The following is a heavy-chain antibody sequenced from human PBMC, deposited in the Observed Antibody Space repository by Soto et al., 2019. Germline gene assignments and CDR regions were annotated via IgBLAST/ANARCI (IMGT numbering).Heavy chain of an antibody. CDR2: IIPIFGTA. D-gene: IGHD3-22*01. V-gene: IGHV1-69*01. CDR1: GGTFSSYA. J-gene: IGHJ3*02. Sequence: GGSLRLSCAASGGTFSSYAISWVRQAPGQGLEWMGGIIPIFGTANYAQKFQGRVTITADESTSTAYMELSSLRSEDTAVYYCARGVKGYYYDSSGYPADDIWGQGTMVTVS. CDR3: ARGVKGYYYDSSGYPADDI.